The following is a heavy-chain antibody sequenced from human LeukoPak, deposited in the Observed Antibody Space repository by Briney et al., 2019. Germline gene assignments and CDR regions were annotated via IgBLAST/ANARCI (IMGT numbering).Heavy chain of an antibody. CDR1: GGSISSSSYY. Sequence: SETLSLTCTVSGGSISSSSYYWGWIRQPPGKGLQWIGSIYYSGSTYYNPSLKSRGTISVDTSKNQFSLKLSSVTAADTAVYYCARDYDSSGYYGMDVWGQGTTVTVSS. V-gene: IGHV4-39*02. J-gene: IGHJ6*02. CDR3: ARDYDSSGYYGMDV. CDR2: IYYSGST. D-gene: IGHD3-22*01.